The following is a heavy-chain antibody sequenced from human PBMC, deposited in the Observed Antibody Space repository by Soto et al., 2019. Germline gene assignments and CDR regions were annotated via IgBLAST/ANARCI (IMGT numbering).Heavy chain of an antibody. CDR3: ARGDYCSRRSCFPWGRDY. V-gene: IGHV3-21*01. CDR1: ELNISSYI. D-gene: IGHD2-15*01. J-gene: IGHJ4*02. CDR2: ISSSSSYI. Sequence: GGSKRHSKASSELNISSYIMNLIRQKQGKGLEWVSSISSSSSYIYYADSVKGRFTISRDNAKNSLYLQMNSLRAEDTAVYYWARGDYCSRRSCFPWGRDYRGQGTLVTVSS.